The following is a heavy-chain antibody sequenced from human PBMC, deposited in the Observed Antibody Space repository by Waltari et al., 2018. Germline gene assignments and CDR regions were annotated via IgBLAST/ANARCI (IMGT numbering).Heavy chain of an antibody. D-gene: IGHD6-19*01. CDR1: GYNFTGYY. J-gene: IGHJ4*02. Sequence: QVQLVQSGAEVKKPGASVKVSCKASGYNFTGYYMHWVRQAHGQGLEWMGWINPNSGGTNDAQKFQGWVTMTRDTSISTAYMELSRLRSDDTAVYYCARAPGGYSSGWYFVYWGQGTLV. CDR2: INPNSGGT. V-gene: IGHV1-2*04. CDR3: ARAPGGYSSGWYFVY.